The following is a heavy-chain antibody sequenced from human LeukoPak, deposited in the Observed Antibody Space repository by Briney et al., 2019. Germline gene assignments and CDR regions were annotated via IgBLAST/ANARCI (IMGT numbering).Heavy chain of an antibody. V-gene: IGHV4-59*01. CDR3: ARGHSYGSFDY. D-gene: IGHD5-18*01. CDR2: IYYSGST. CDR1: GGSISSYY. J-gene: IGHJ4*02. Sequence: SETLSLTCTVSGGSISSYYWSWIRQPPGKGLEWIGYIYYSGSTNYNPSLKSRVTISVDTSKNQFSLKLSFVTAADTVVYYCARGHSYGSFDYWGQGTLVTVSS.